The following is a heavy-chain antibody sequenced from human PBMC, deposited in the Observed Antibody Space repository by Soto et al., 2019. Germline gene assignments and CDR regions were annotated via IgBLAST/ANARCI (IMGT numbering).Heavy chain of an antibody. V-gene: IGHV1-18*01. D-gene: IGHD1-1*01. J-gene: IGHJ4*02. CDR3: ARGRYGDY. Sequence: QVHLVQSGAEVKKPGASVKVSCKGSGYTFTTYGITWVRQAPGQGLEWMGWISAHTGNTNYAQTLQGRVTVTRDTSTRTAYMELRSLRSDDTAVYYCARGRYGDYWGQGALVTVSS. CDR2: ISAHTGNT. CDR1: GYTFTTYG.